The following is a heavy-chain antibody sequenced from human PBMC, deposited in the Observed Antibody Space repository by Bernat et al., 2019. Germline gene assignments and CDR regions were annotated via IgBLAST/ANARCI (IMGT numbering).Heavy chain of an antibody. D-gene: IGHD5-12*01. CDR2: ISYDGSNK. Sequence: QVQLVESGGGVVQPGRSLRLSCAASGFTFSSYGMHWVRQAPGKGLEWVAVISYDGSNKSYADSVKGRFTISRDKSKNTLYLQMNSLRAEDTAVYYCAKDLERWLRTFNFFDPWGQGTLVTVSS. V-gene: IGHV3-30*18. J-gene: IGHJ5*02. CDR1: GFTFSSYG. CDR3: AKDLERWLRTFNFFDP.